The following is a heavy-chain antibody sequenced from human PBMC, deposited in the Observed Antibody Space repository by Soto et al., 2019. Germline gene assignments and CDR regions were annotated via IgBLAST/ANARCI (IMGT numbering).Heavy chain of an antibody. CDR3: AREDDGGDRDYYGLDV. V-gene: IGHV4-59*12. Sequence: SETLSLTCTVSGGSISSYYWSWIRQPPGKGLEWIGYVYYSGSTNYNPSLKSRVTISVDTSKNQFSLRLSFVTAADTAVYFCAREDDGGDRDYYGLDVWGPGTTVTVSS. D-gene: IGHD2-21*02. CDR1: GGSISSYY. J-gene: IGHJ6*02. CDR2: VYYSGST.